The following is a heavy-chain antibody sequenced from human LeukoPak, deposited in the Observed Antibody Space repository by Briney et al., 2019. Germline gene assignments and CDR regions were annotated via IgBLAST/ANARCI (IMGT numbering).Heavy chain of an antibody. CDR1: GGTFSSYA. Sequence: SVKVSCKASGGTFSSYAISWVRQAPGQGLEWMGGIIPIFGTANYAQKFQGRVTITADESTSTAYMEMSSLRSEDTAVYYCARDIYGVSGNLHWFDPWGQGTLVTVSS. CDR3: ARDIYGVSGNLHWFDP. CDR2: IIPIFGTA. D-gene: IGHD3-10*01. J-gene: IGHJ5*02. V-gene: IGHV1-69*01.